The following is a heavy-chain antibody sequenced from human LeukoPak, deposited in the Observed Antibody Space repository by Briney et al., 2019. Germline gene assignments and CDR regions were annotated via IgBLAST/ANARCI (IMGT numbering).Heavy chain of an antibody. V-gene: IGHV3-23*01. CDR2: ISGSGGRT. CDR1: GFTFSSYA. CDR3: AKSSAARANDY. D-gene: IGHD6-6*01. J-gene: IGHJ4*02. Sequence: GGSLRLFCAASGFTFSSYAMSWVPQASGKGLVWVSCISGSGGRTYCADSVKGRFTISRDNSKNTLYLQMNSVRAVETAVYYCAKSSAARANDYWGKGTLVTVSS.